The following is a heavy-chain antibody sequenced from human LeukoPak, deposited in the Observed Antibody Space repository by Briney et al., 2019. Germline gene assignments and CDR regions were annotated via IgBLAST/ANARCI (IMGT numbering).Heavy chain of an antibody. CDR3: ARHGKVGPFDY. CDR1: GGSISSYH. J-gene: IGHJ4*02. CDR2: IYYSGST. V-gene: IGHV4-59*08. D-gene: IGHD1-26*01. Sequence: SETLSLTCTVSGGSISSYHWSWIRQPPGKGLEWIGYIYYSGSTNYNPSLKSRVTISVDTSKNQFSLKLSSVTAADTAVYYCARHGKVGPFDYWGQGTLVTVSS.